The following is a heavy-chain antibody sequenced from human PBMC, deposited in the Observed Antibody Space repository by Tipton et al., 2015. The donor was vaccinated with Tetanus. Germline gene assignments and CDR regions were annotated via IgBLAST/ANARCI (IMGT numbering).Heavy chain of an antibody. CDR3: ARGGAAAGTGQWGRYYGMDV. D-gene: IGHD6-13*01. CDR2: INHSGST. J-gene: IGHJ6*02. Sequence: TLSLTCAVYGGSFSGYYWSWIRQPPGKGLEWIGEINHSGSTNYNPSLKSRVTISVDTPKNQFSLKLSSVTAADTAVYYCARGGAAAGTGQWGRYYGMDVWGQGTTVTVSS. CDR1: GGSFSGYY. V-gene: IGHV4-34*01.